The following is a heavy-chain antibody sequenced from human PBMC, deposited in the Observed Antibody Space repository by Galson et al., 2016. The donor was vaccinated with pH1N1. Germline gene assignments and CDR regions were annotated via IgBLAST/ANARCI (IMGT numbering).Heavy chain of an antibody. D-gene: IGHD3-16*01. CDR1: GFTFSNAW. CDR3: RGLNDN. Sequence: SLRLSCAASGFTFSNAWMSWVRQAPGKGLEWVGRIKSKTDGGTTDYAAPVKGRFTLSRGDSKDTLYLQMNSLKIGDTAVYYCRGLNDNWGQGTLVTVSS. CDR2: IKSKTDGGTT. V-gene: IGHV3-15*01. J-gene: IGHJ4*02.